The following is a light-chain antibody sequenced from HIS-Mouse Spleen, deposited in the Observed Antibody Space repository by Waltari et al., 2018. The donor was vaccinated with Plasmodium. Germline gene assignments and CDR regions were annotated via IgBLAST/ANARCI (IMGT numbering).Light chain of an antibody. CDR3: SSYAGSNNVV. V-gene: IGLV3-10*01. CDR2: EDS. CDR1: ALPKKY. Sequence: SYELTQPPSVSVSPGKTARITCSGDALPKKYAYWYQQKSGQAPVLVIYEDSKRPTGLPARFSVPSSGTMATLTISVAQVEDEADYYCSSYAGSNNVVFGGGTKLTVL. J-gene: IGLJ2*01.